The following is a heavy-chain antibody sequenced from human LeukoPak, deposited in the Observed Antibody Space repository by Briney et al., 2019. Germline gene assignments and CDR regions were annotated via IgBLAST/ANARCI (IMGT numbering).Heavy chain of an antibody. CDR3: ARDNDYYDSSGYYDY. Sequence: GGSLRLSCAASGFTFSSYGMHWVRQAPGKGLEWVAVIWYDGSYKYYADSVKGRFTISRDNSKNTLYLRMNSLRAEDTAVYYCARDNDYYDSSGYYDYWGQGTLVTVSS. J-gene: IGHJ4*02. CDR2: IWYDGSYK. V-gene: IGHV3-33*01. CDR1: GFTFSSYG. D-gene: IGHD3-22*01.